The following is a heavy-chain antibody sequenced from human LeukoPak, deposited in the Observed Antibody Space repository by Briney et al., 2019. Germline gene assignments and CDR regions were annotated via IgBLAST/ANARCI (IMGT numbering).Heavy chain of an antibody. CDR3: ARGGNYWPQWWFDP. CDR1: GGSISSSNW. J-gene: IGHJ5*02. CDR2: IYHTGST. Sequence: SETLSLTCAVSGGSISSSNWWSWLRQSPGKGLEWIGEIYHTGSTNYNPSLKSRVTISLDDSKNQFSLKLTSVTPADTAVYYCARGGNYWPQWWFDPWGRGTLVSVSS. D-gene: IGHD1-26*01. V-gene: IGHV4-4*02.